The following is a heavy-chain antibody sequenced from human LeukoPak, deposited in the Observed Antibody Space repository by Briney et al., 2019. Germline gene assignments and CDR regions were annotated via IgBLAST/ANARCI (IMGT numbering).Heavy chain of an antibody. CDR1: GFTFSSYG. J-gene: IGHJ4*02. Sequence: GGSLRLSCAASGFTFSSYGMHWVRQAPGKGLEWVAVISYDGSNKYYADSVKGRFTISRDNSKNTLYLQMNSLRAEDTAVYYCAKSSVGRFLEWLFPGPYFDYWGQGTLVTVSS. D-gene: IGHD3-3*01. CDR3: AKSSVGRFLEWLFPGPYFDY. V-gene: IGHV3-30*18. CDR2: ISYDGSNK.